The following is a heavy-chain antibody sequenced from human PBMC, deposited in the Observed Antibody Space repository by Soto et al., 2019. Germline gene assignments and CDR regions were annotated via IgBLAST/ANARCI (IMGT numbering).Heavy chain of an antibody. V-gene: IGHV4-61*01. Sequence: SETLSLTCSVSGGSVRSGSYYWTWIRQPPGKGLEWIGYIYQSGTTNYNASLKSRVTISIDTSKNQFFLKLNSVTAADTAVYYCARDSSGRHDYWGQGTLVTAS. J-gene: IGHJ4*02. D-gene: IGHD3-22*01. CDR1: GGSVRSGSYY. CDR3: ARDSSGRHDY. CDR2: IYQSGTT.